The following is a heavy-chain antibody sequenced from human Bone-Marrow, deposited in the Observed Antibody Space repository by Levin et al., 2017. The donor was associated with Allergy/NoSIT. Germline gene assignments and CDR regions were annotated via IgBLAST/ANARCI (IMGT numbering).Heavy chain of an antibody. J-gene: IGHJ4*02. CDR2: INVNGFTT. CDR1: GFTFSSYE. Sequence: GESLKISCVASGFTFSSYEMNWVRQAPGKGPEWISYINVNGFTTYYADSVKGRFTISRDNAKNSLYLQMNSLRVDDTAVYSCARVYGGQTYDYWGQGTLVTVSS. V-gene: IGHV3-48*03. D-gene: IGHD4-23*01. CDR3: ARVYGGQTYDY.